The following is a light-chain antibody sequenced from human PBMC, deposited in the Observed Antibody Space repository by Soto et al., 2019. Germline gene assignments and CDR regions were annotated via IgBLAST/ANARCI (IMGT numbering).Light chain of an antibody. CDR3: QSYDSSLSGVV. J-gene: IGLJ2*01. CDR1: SSNIGAGYD. V-gene: IGLV1-40*01. CDR2: GNS. Sequence: QSVLTQPPSVSGAPGKRVPISCTGSSSNIGAGYDEHWYQQLPGTAPKLLIYGNSNRPSGVPDRFSGSKSGTSASLAITGLQAEDEADYYCQSYDSSLSGVVFGGGTKLTVL.